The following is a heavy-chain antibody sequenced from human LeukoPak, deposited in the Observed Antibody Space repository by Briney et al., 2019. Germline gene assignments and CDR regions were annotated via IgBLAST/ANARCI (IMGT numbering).Heavy chain of an antibody. Sequence: PGGSLGLSCAASGFTFDDYGMSWVRQAPGKGLEWVSGINWNGGSTGYADSVKGRFTISRDNAKNSLYLQMNSLRAEDTALYYCARVRSSGWYVGNPFDYWGQGTLVTVSS. D-gene: IGHD6-19*01. J-gene: IGHJ4*02. CDR3: ARVRSSGWYVGNPFDY. CDR1: GFTFDDYG. CDR2: INWNGGST. V-gene: IGHV3-20*04.